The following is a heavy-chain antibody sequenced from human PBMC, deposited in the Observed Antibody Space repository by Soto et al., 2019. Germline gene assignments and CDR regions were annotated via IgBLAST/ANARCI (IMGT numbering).Heavy chain of an antibody. CDR3: GTRWGYSSSPLDYYYGVDV. J-gene: IGHJ6*02. V-gene: IGHV5-51*01. D-gene: IGHD6-6*01. CDR2: IYPGDSDT. CDR1: GYSFTSYW. Sequence: PGESLNISCKGSGYSFTSYWIGWVRQMPGKGLEWMGIIYPGDSDTRYSPSFQGQVTISADKSISTAYLQWSSLKASDTAMYYCGTRWGYSSSPLDYYYGVDVWGQGTTVTVSS.